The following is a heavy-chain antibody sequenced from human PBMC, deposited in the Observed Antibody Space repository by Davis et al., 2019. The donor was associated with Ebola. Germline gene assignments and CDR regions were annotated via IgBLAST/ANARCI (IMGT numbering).Heavy chain of an antibody. CDR1: GGTFSSYA. CDR2: IIPILGIA. CDR3: ARKTTVTTPDYYYYYGMDV. D-gene: IGHD4-17*01. J-gene: IGHJ6*02. Sequence: SVKVSCKASGGTFSSYAISWVRQAPGQGLEWMGRIIPILGIANYAQKLQGRVTMTTDTSTSTAYMELRSLRSDDTAVYYCARKTTVTTPDYYYYYGMDVWGQGTTVTVSS. V-gene: IGHV1-69*04.